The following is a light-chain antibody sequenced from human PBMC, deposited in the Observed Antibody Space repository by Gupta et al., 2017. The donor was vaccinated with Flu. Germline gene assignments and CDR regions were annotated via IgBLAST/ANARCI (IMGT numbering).Light chain of an antibody. CDR3: GSVTSSSTLI. CDR1: SSDVGSYKF. CDR2: EVS. V-gene: IGLV2-14*02. Sequence: ITISCTGTSSDVGSYKFVYWYQQHTGKDHKLIIYEVSGRPAGVADRFSGSKSGNTASLTISGLKADEEAFYYGGSVTSSSTLIFGGGTKLTVL. J-gene: IGLJ2*01.